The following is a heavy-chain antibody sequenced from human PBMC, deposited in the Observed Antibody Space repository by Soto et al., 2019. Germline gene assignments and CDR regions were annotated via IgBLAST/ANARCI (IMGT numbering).Heavy chain of an antibody. J-gene: IGHJ5*02. D-gene: IGHD3-10*01. V-gene: IGHV1-69*06. CDR2: ILPVFGTT. CDR3: ARGSVLQLRWNWFGP. Sequence: QEQLVQSGAEVRKPGSSVTVSCKASGDTFSRYYISWIRQAPGQGLEWMGGILPVFGTTNYAQKFEGRATINADKSTNTAYLQLTSLKSADTAVYYCARGSVLQLRWNWFGPWGQGTLVTVST. CDR1: GDTFSRYY.